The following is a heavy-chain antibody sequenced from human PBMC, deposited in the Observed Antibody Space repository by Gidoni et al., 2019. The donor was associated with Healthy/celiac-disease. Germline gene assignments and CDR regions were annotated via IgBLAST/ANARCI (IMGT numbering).Heavy chain of an antibody. CDR1: GDSVSSNRSA. D-gene: IGHD7-27*01. Sequence: QVQLQQSGPGLVKPSQTLSLTCAISGDSVSSNRSAWNWIRQSPSRGLEWLGRTYYRSKWYNDYAVSVKSRITINPDTSKNQFSLQLNSVTPEDTAVYYCARDSPGSKLGYYYYMDVWGKGTTVTVSS. V-gene: IGHV6-1*01. J-gene: IGHJ6*03. CDR2: TYYRSKWYN. CDR3: ARDSPGSKLGYYYYMDV.